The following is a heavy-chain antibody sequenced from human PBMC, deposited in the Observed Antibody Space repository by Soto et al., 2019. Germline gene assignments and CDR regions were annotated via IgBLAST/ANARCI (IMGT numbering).Heavy chain of an antibody. CDR1: GFTFSSYA. CDR3: ARDTDGLHY. CDR2: ISYDGSNK. Sequence: GGSLRLSCAASGFTFSSYAMHWVRQAPGKGLEWVAVISYDGSNKYYADSVKGRFTISRDNSKNTLYLQMNSLRAEDTALYYCARDTDGLHYWGQGTMVTVSS. J-gene: IGHJ4*02. V-gene: IGHV3-30-3*01.